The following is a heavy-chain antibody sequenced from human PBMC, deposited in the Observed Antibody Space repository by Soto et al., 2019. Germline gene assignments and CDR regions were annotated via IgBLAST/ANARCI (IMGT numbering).Heavy chain of an antibody. Sequence: GGSLRLSCVASVFTVSSNYMSWVRQAPGKGLEWVSIIYSGGDTYYADSVKGRFTISRDNSKNSLYLQMNSLRAEDTAVYYCARAPWDGSGTYYISYYGMAVWGQGTTVTVSS. J-gene: IGHJ6*01. CDR3: ARAPWDGSGTYYISYYGMAV. CDR2: IYSGGDT. CDR1: VFTVSSNY. D-gene: IGHD3-10*01. V-gene: IGHV3-53*01.